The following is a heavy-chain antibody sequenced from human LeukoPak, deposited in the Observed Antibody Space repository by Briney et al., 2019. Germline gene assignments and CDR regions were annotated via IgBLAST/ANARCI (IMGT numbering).Heavy chain of an antibody. J-gene: IGHJ6*02. CDR3: AREGSRGSSSWYCTGDYYYGMDV. Sequence: SETLSLTCTVSGGSISSYYWSWIRQPPGKGLEWVGYIYYSGSTNYNPSLKSRVTISVDTSKNQFSLKLSSVTAADTAVYYCAREGSRGSSSWYCTGDYYYGMDVWGQGTTVTVSS. V-gene: IGHV4-59*01. D-gene: IGHD6-13*01. CDR1: GGSISSYY. CDR2: IYYSGST.